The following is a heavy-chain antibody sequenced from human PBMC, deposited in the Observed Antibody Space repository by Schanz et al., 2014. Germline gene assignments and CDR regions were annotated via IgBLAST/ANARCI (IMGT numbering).Heavy chain of an antibody. Sequence: QVQLVQSWAEVKGPGASVKVSCKASGYTFSSYGITWVRQAPGQGLEWVGRFIPILDVGNYAQQFQGRVTFTADKSTSTAYMELSSLRYEDTAVYYCARGTMPGTFDIWGQGTMVTVSS. CDR1: GYTFSSYG. CDR2: FIPILDVG. J-gene: IGHJ3*02. V-gene: IGHV1-69*04. CDR3: ARGTMPGTFDI. D-gene: IGHD2-2*01.